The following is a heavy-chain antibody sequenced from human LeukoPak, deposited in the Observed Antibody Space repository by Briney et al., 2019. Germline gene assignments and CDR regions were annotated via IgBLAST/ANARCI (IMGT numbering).Heavy chain of an antibody. J-gene: IGHJ4*02. D-gene: IGHD3-22*01. V-gene: IGHV4-4*07. CDR1: GGSISSYY. CDR3: ARDRNYYDSRVLDY. CDR2: IYTSGST. Sequence: SETLSLTCTVSGGSISSYYWSWIRQPAGKGLEWIGRIYTSGSTNYNPSLKSRVTMSVDTSKNQFSLKLSSVTAADTAVYYCARDRNYYDSRVLDYWGQGTLVTVSS.